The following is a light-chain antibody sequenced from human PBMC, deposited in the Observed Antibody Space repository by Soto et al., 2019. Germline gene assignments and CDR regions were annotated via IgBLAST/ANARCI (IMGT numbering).Light chain of an antibody. CDR3: QHYDWSLTVT. V-gene: IGKV3-20*01. Sequence: EIVLTQSPGTLSLSPGERATLSFRASQTIGSSCLAWYQQKRGQAPRLLIYGESTKATGVPDRFSGSGAAADFTLTSRGLEPEDFAVNYCQHYDWSLTVTFGQETEVDI. J-gene: IGKJ1*01. CDR1: QTIGSSC. CDR2: GES.